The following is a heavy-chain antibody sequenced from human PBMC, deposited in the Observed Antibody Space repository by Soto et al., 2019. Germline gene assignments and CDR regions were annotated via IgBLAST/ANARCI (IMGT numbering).Heavy chain of an antibody. V-gene: IGHV4-39*01. CDR1: GGSISSSSYY. Sequence: PSETLSLTCTVSGGSISSSSYYWGWIRQPPGKGLEWVGSVYYMGATYYNPSLRSRVTISVDMAKNQFSLNLNSVTAADTAVYYCARHLLGFFPNAMDVWGQGTSVTVSS. D-gene: IGHD3-3*01. J-gene: IGHJ6*02. CDR3: ARHLLGFFPNAMDV. CDR2: VYYMGAT.